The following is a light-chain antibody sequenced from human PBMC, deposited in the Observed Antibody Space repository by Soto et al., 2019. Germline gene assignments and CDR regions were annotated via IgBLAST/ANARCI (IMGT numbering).Light chain of an antibody. CDR2: PAS. CDR1: QDISTS. Sequence: DIQLTQSPSFLSASVGDRVTDSCRASQDISTSLAWFQQKAGKVPQLLVYPASTLQDGVPSRFSGSGSGTYFTLTINNLQAEDFATYYCQHLRTYPFSFGQGTKVDIK. J-gene: IGKJ2*03. V-gene: IGKV1-9*01. CDR3: QHLRTYPFS.